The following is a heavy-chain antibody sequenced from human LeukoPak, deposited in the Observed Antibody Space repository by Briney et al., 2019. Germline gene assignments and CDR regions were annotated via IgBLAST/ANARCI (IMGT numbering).Heavy chain of an antibody. Sequence: SETLSLTCTVSGGSISSYYWSWIRQPPGKGLEWIGEINHSGSTNYNPSLKSRVTISVDTSKNQFSLKLSSVTAADTAVYYCARHAPTMVRGVITEDTYYYMDVWGKGTTVTISS. CDR2: INHSGST. J-gene: IGHJ6*03. CDR1: GGSISSYY. V-gene: IGHV4-34*01. D-gene: IGHD3-10*01. CDR3: ARHAPTMVRGVITEDTYYYMDV.